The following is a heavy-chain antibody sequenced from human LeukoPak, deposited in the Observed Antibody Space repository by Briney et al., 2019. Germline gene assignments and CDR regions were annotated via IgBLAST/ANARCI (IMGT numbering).Heavy chain of an antibody. CDR1: AGSISSSSYY. D-gene: IGHD2-2*02. Sequence: SETLSLTCTVSAGSISSSSYYWGWIRQPPGKGLELIGSIYYTGSTYYNPSLMSRVTISGDRSKNQFSLRLSSVTAADTAVYYCARAYRSSTSCYTEGWFDPWGQGTLVTVSS. CDR2: IYYTGST. V-gene: IGHV4-39*07. J-gene: IGHJ5*02. CDR3: ARAYRSSTSCYTEGWFDP.